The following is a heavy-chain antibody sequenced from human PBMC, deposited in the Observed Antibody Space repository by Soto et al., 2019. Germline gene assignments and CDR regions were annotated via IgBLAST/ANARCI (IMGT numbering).Heavy chain of an antibody. CDR1: GGPISSYH. D-gene: IGHD3-22*01. CDR3: AGGDYYHSSGYYFYYYTMDV. J-gene: IGHJ6*02. V-gene: IGHV4-59*08. CDR2: IYYSGST. Sequence: PSETLSLTCTVSGGPISSYHWSWIRQPPGKGLEWIGYIYYSGSTYYNPSLKTRVTISVDTSKNQFSLKLSSVTAADTAVYYCAGGDYYHSSGYYFYYYTMDVWGQGTTVTVSS.